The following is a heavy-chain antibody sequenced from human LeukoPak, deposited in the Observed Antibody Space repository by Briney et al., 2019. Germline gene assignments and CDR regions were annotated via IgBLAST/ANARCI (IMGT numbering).Heavy chain of an antibody. CDR2: INTNSGGT. D-gene: IGHD2-2*01. J-gene: IGHJ3*02. CDR1: GYTFTGYY. V-gene: IGHV1-2*02. Sequence: ASVKVSCKASGYTFTGYYMHWVRQAPGQGLEWMGWINTNSGGTNYAQKFQGRVTMTRDTSISTAYMELSRLRSDDTAVYYCARPLGYCSSTSCHDAFDIWGQGTMVTVS. CDR3: ARPLGYCSSTSCHDAFDI.